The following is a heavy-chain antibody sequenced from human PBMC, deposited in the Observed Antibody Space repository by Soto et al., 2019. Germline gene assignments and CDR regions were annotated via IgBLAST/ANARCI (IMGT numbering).Heavy chain of an antibody. D-gene: IGHD3-22*01. CDR2: ISAYNGNT. CDR1: GYTFTSYG. V-gene: IGHV1-18*01. Sequence: ASVKVSCKASGYTFTSYGISWVRQARGEGLEWMGWISAYNGNTNYAQKLQGRVAMTTDTSTSTAYMELRSLRSDDTAVYYCARGGERITMIVVVPATFDYWGQGTLVTVSS. CDR3: ARGGERITMIVVVPATFDY. J-gene: IGHJ4*02.